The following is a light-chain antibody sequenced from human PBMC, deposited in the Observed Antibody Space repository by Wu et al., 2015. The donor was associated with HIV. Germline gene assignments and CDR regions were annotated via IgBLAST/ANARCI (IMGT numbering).Light chain of an antibody. CDR2: GAS. V-gene: IGKV3-15*01. CDR3: QQYNNWPLT. J-gene: IGKJ4*01. CDR1: QSVSSN. Sequence: EIVMTQSSATLSVSPGERATLSCRASQSVSSNLAWYQQKPGQAPRLLIYGASTRATGIPARFSGSGSGTEFTLTISSMQSEDFAVYYCQQYNNWPLTFGGGTKVEMK.